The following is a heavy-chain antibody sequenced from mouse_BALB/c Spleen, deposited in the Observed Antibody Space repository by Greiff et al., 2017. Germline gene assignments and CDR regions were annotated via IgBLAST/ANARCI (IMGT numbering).Heavy chain of an antibody. Sequence: EVMLVESGGGLVKPGGSLKLSCAASGFAFSSYDMSWVRQTPGKRLEWVAYISSGGGSTYYPDTVKGRFTISRDNAKNTLYLQMSSLKSEDTAMYYCAREEKLLYYFDYWGQGTTLTVSS. CDR2: ISSGGGST. CDR1: GFAFSSYD. CDR3: AREEKLLYYFDY. V-gene: IGHV5-12-1*01. J-gene: IGHJ2*01.